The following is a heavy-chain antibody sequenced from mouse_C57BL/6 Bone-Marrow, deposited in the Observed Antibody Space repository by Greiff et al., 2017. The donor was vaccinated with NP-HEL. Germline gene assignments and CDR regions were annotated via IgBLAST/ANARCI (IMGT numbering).Heavy chain of an antibody. Sequence: VQLQQSGPVLVKPGASVKMSCKASGYTFTDYYMNWVKQSHGKSLEWIGVINPYNGGTSYNQKFKGKATLTVDKSSSTAYMELNSLTSEDSAVYYCAPYYYGSSYLFAYWGQGTLVTVSA. V-gene: IGHV1-19*01. CDR1: GYTFTDYY. D-gene: IGHD1-1*01. CDR3: APYYYGSSYLFAY. CDR2: INPYNGGT. J-gene: IGHJ3*01.